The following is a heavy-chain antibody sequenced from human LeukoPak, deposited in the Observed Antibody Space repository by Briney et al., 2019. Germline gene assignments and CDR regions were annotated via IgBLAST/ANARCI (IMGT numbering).Heavy chain of an antibody. Sequence: PGGSLRLSCAASGFTFNRYWMSWARQAPGKGREWVSAISGSCGSTYYADSVKGRFTISRDNSKNTLYLKMNSLMDEDTAVYYGAKRLPSLYYYGMDVWGQGTTVTVSS. D-gene: IGHD2-2*01. CDR2: ISGSCGST. CDR1: GFTFNRYW. CDR3: AKRLPSLYYYGMDV. J-gene: IGHJ6*02. V-gene: IGHV3-23*01.